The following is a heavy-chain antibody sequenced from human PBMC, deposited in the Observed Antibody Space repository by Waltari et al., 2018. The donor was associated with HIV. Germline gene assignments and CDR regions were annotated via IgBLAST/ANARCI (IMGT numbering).Heavy chain of an antibody. Sequence: QVQLQQWGAGLLKPSETLSLTCAVYGGSFSGYYWSWIRQPPGKGLEWIGESNHSGSTNYTPSPRSRVTISVDTSKNQFSLKLSSLTAADTAVYYCARGPMVRGVIIKVDYWGQGTLVTVSS. J-gene: IGHJ4*02. CDR1: GGSFSGYY. CDR3: ARGPMVRGVIIKVDY. V-gene: IGHV4-34*01. D-gene: IGHD3-10*01. CDR2: SNHSGST.